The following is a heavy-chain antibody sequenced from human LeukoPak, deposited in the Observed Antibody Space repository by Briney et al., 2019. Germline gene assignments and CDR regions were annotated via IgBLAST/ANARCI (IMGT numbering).Heavy chain of an antibody. V-gene: IGHV1-69*13. D-gene: IGHD1-26*01. J-gene: IGHJ3*02. CDR2: IIPIFGTA. CDR3: ARFRLGRGHAFDI. Sequence: ASVKVSCKASGGTFISYAISWVRQAPGQGLEWMGGIIPIFGTANYAQKFQGRVTITADESTSTAYMELRSLRSDDTAVYYCARFRLGRGHAFDIWGQGTMVTVSS. CDR1: GGTFISYA.